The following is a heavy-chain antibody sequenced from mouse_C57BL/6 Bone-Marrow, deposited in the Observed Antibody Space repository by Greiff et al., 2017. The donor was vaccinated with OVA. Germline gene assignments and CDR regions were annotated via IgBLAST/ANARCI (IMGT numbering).Heavy chain of an antibody. Sequence: EVQLQQSGPELVKPGASVKISCKASGYTFTDYYMNWVKQSHGKSLEWIGDINPNNGGTSYNQKFKGKATLTVDKSSSTAYMELRSLTSEESAVYYWERREEHYYGSSQYYFDYWGQGTTLTVSS. CDR2: INPNNGGT. J-gene: IGHJ2*01. V-gene: IGHV1-26*01. D-gene: IGHD1-1*01. CDR3: ERREEHYYGSSQYYFDY. CDR1: GYTFTDYY.